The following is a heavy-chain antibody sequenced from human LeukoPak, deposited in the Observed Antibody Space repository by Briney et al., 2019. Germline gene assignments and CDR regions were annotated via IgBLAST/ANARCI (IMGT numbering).Heavy chain of an antibody. J-gene: IGHJ4*02. CDR2: IWYDGSNK. V-gene: IGHV3-33*01. CDR3: ARDPGYSYGHDY. D-gene: IGHD5-18*01. CDR1: GFTFSSYG. Sequence: GGSLRLSCAASGFTFSSYGMHWVRQAPGKGLEWVAVIWYDGSNKYYADSVKGRFTISRDNSKNTLYLQMNSLRAEDTAVYYCARDPGYSYGHDYWGQGTLVTVSS.